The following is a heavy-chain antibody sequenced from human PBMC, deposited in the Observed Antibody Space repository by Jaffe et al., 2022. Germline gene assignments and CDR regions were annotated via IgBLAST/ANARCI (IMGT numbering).Heavy chain of an antibody. V-gene: IGHV3-48*03. CDR3: ATYDSSGYYWARFDY. Sequence: EVQLVESGGGLVQPGGSLRLSCAASGFTFSSYEMNWVRQAPGKGLEWVSYISSSGSTIYYADSVKGRFTISRDNAKNSLYLQMNSLRAEDTAVYYCATYDSSGYYWARFDYWGQGTLVTVSS. CDR2: ISSSGSTI. D-gene: IGHD3-22*01. CDR1: GFTFSSYE. J-gene: IGHJ4*02.